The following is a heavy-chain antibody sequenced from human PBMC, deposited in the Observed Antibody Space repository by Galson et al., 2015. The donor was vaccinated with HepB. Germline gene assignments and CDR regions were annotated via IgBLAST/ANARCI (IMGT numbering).Heavy chain of an antibody. CDR3: ARAQGVVAPGVGWFDP. CDR1: GYTLTELS. D-gene: IGHD6-13*01. CDR2: FDPEDGET. V-gene: IGHV1-24*01. J-gene: IGHJ5*02. Sequence: SVKVSCKVSGYTLTELSMHWVRQAPGKGLEWMGGFDPEDGETIYAQKFQGRVTMTEDTSTDTVYMELRSLRSDDTAVYFCARAQGVVAPGVGWFDPWGQGTLVTVSS.